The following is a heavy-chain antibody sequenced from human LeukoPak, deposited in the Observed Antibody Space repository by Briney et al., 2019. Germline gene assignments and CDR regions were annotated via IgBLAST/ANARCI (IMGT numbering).Heavy chain of an antibody. Sequence: ASVKVSCKASGGTFSSYAISWVRQAPGQGLEWMGGIIPIFGTANYAQKFQGRVTITADESTSTAYMELSSLRSEDTAVYYCAKGSGSSSYSSIGYWGQGILVTVSS. CDR2: IIPIFGTA. CDR1: GGTFSSYA. J-gene: IGHJ4*02. CDR3: AKGSGSSSYSSIGY. D-gene: IGHD2-15*01. V-gene: IGHV1-69*13.